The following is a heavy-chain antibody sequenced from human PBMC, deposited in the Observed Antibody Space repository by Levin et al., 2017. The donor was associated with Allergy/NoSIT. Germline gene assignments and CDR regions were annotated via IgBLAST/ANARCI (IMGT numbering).Heavy chain of an antibody. CDR1: GGSFSGYY. V-gene: IGHV4-34*01. D-gene: IGHD5-24*01. CDR3: ARARWLQLGVIDY. J-gene: IGHJ4*02. CDR2: INHSGST. Sequence: PGGSLRLSCAVYGGSFSGYYWSWIRQPPGKGLEWIGEINHSGSTNYNPSLKSRVTISVDTSKNQFSLKLSSVTAADTAVYYCARARWLQLGVIDYWGQGTLVTVSS.